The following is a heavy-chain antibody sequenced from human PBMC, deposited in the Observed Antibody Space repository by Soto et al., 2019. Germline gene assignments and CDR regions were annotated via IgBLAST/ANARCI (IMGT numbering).Heavy chain of an antibody. D-gene: IGHD2-15*01. CDR2: ISSNGGST. CDR3: ARPPPNCSGGSCPLDV. J-gene: IGHJ6*04. CDR1: GFTFSSYA. Sequence: GGSLRLSCAASGFTFSSYAMHWVRQAPGKGLEYFSAISSNGGSTYYANSVKGRFTISRDNSKNTLYLQMGSLRAEDMAVYYCARPPPNCSGGSCPLDVWGKGTTVTVSS. V-gene: IGHV3-64*01.